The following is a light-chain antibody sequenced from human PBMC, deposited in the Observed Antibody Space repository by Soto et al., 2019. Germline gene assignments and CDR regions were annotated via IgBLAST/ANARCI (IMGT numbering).Light chain of an antibody. CDR3: QQRSNLVT. J-gene: IGKJ4*01. CDR1: QSVSNY. CDR2: DAS. Sequence: IVLTQSPATLSLSPGERATLSCRASQSVSNYIAWYQQKPGQAPRLLIFDASNRATGIPPRFSGSGSGTSFTLTISSLEPEDSAVYYCQQRSNLVTFVGGTKVEI. V-gene: IGKV3-11*01.